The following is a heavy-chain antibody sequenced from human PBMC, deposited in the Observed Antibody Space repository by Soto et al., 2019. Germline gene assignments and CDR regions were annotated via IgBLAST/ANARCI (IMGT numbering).Heavy chain of an antibody. CDR2: IYYSGST. D-gene: IGHD1-26*01. J-gene: IGHJ5*02. CDR3: ARDRGGSYYVSYWFDP. CDR1: GGSISSGDYY. Sequence: SETLSLTCTVSGGSISSGDYYWSWIRQPPGKGLEWIGYIYYSGSTYYNPSLKSRVTISVDTSKNQFSLKLSSVTAADTAVYYCARDRGGSYYVSYWFDPWGQGTLVTVSS. V-gene: IGHV4-30-4*01.